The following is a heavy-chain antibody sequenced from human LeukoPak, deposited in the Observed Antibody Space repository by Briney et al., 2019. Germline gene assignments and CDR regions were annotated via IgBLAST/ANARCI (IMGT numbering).Heavy chain of an antibody. V-gene: IGHV3-7*03. J-gene: IGHJ4*02. CDR3: ARIAAAGPFDY. CDR2: IKQDGSEK. Sequence: PGGSLRLSCAASGFTFSSYWMSWLRQAPGKGLEWVANIKQDGSEKYYVDSVKGRFTISRDNAKNSLYLQMNSLRAEDTAVYYCARIAAAGPFDYWGQGTLVTVSS. CDR1: GFTFSSYW. D-gene: IGHD6-13*01.